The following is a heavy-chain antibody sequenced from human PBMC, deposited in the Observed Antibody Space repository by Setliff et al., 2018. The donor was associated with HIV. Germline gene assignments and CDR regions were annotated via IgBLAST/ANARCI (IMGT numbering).Heavy chain of an antibody. V-gene: IGHV3-20*04. Sequence: PGGSLRLSCAASGLTFADYGMTWVRQAPGKGLEWISGINWNGDSTGYADSVEGRFTISRDNAKSTLYLQMNSLRAEDTAFYYCARRVADFDYWGQGALVTVSS. J-gene: IGHJ4*02. CDR2: INWNGDST. CDR3: ARRVADFDY. D-gene: IGHD3-3*01. CDR1: GLTFADYG.